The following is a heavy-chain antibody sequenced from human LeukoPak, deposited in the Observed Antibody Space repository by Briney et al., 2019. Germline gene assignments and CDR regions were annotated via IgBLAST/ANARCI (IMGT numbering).Heavy chain of an antibody. J-gene: IGHJ4*02. V-gene: IGHV4-39*01. CDR3: ARRTLMTTVTFFDY. Sequence: PSETLSLTCTVSGGSISSSSYYWGWIRQPPGKGLEWIGSIYYSGSTYYNPSLKSRVTISVDTSKNQFSLKLSSVTAADTAVYNCARRTLMTTVTFFDYWGQGTLVTVSS. CDR1: GGSISSSSYY. CDR2: IYYSGST. D-gene: IGHD4-17*01.